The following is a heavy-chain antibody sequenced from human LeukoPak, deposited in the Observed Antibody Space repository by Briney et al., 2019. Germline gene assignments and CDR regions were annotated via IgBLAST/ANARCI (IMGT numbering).Heavy chain of an antibody. CDR2: ISYDGGNK. V-gene: IGHV3-30-3*01. Sequence: GGSLRLSCAASGFTFSSYAMSWVRQAPGEGLGWVAVISYDGGNKYYADSVKGRFTISRDNSKNTLYLQMNSLRAEDTAVYYCARAGRGSYFEYYFDYWGQGTLVTVSS. D-gene: IGHD1-26*01. CDR1: GFTFSSYA. J-gene: IGHJ4*02. CDR3: ARAGRGSYFEYYFDY.